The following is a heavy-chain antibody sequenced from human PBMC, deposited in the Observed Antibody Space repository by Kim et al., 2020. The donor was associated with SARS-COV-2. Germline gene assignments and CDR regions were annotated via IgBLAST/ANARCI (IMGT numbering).Heavy chain of an antibody. CDR1: GFTFSSYE. CDR2: ISSSGSTI. V-gene: IGHV3-48*03. Sequence: GRSLRLSCAASGFTFSSYEMNWVRQAPGKGLEWVSYISSSGSTIYYADSVKGRFTISRDNAKNSLYLQMNSLRAEDTAVYYCARDIQVSSWHTDYYYYYGMDVWGQGTTVTVSS. J-gene: IGHJ6*02. CDR3: ARDIQVSSWHTDYYYYYGMDV. D-gene: IGHD6-13*01.